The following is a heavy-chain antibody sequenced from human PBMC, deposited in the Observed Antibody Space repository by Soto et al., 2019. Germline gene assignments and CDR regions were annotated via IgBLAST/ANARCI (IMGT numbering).Heavy chain of an antibody. Sequence: QLQLVESGGGVLQPGRSLRLSCAASGFTFSSYGMHWVRQAPGKGLEWVAVISYDGSNKYYADCVKGGFTIPRDNSKNPLYLQMKSLRAEDTAVYYCAIDGSEHDSSGYRGSGCADYWGQGTLVTVSS. CDR1: GFTFSSYG. V-gene: IGHV3-30*03. J-gene: IGHJ4*02. CDR2: ISYDGSNK. D-gene: IGHD3-22*01. CDR3: AIDGSEHDSSGYRGSGCADY.